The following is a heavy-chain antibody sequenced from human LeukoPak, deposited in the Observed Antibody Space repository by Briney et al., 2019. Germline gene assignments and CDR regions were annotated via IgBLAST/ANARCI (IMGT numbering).Heavy chain of an antibody. CDR2: ISSSGSYI. Sequence: GGSLRLSCTASGFAFSIYEMDWVRQAPGKGLEWVSYISSSGSYIQYAESVKGRFTISRDNAEKSLFLQMNSLRDEDTAVYYCAKPARGSGIQNGLDYWGQGTRVTVSS. V-gene: IGHV3-48*03. CDR3: AKPARGSGIQNGLDY. J-gene: IGHJ4*02. CDR1: GFAFSIYE. D-gene: IGHD3-10*01.